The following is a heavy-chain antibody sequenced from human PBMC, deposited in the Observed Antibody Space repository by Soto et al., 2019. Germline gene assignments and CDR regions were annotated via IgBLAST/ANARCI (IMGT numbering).Heavy chain of an antibody. CDR1: GFTFSSYG. CDR2: MSYDGSNK. D-gene: IGHD6-13*01. Sequence: GGSLRLSCAASGFTFSSYGMHWVRQAPGKGLEWVAVMSYDGSNKYYAESVKGRVTISRDNSKNTLYLQMNSLRAEDTAVYYCAKPITGYISSWPLFDYWGQGTLVTSPQ. J-gene: IGHJ4*02. V-gene: IGHV3-30*18. CDR3: AKPITGYISSWPLFDY.